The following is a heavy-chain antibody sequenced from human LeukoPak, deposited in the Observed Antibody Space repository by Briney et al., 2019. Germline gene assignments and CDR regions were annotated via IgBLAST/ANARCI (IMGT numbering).Heavy chain of an antibody. J-gene: IGHJ4*02. CDR1: GGSFSYYY. V-gene: IGHV4-34*01. CDR2: INHSGDT. Sequence: SETLSLTCAVYGGSFSYYYWSWIRQPPGKGLEWIGEINHSGDTKYNPSLKSRVTISVATSKNQFSLKVSSVTAADTAVYYCARIQLWPLHYFDYWGQGTLVTVSS. D-gene: IGHD5-18*01. CDR3: ARIQLWPLHYFDY.